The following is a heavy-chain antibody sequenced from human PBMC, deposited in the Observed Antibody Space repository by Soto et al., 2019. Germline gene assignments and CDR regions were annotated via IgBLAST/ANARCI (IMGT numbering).Heavy chain of an antibody. CDR2: IYHSGST. D-gene: IGHD2-2*01. Sequence: QVQLQESGPGLVKPSETLSLTCVVSGYSISSGYYWGWIRQPPGRGLEWIGSIYHSGSTYYNPSLKSRVTISVDTSKNQFSLKLSSVTAADTAVYYCAVGYCSSASCSREYYQHWGQGTLVIVSS. CDR3: AVGYCSSASCSREYYQH. CDR1: GYSISSGYY. V-gene: IGHV4-38-2*01. J-gene: IGHJ1*01.